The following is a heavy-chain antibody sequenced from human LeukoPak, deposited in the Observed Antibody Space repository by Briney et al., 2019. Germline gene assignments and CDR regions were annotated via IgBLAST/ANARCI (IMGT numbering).Heavy chain of an antibody. Sequence: AGTLRLSCAASGCTFSNYRMNWVRKAPGKGLEWVSYITSSGSTIYYADSVKGRFTISRDNAKNSLYLQMNSLRDEDTAVYYCATWFGELSWGLFDYWGQGTLVTVSS. D-gene: IGHD3-10*01. J-gene: IGHJ4*02. V-gene: IGHV3-48*02. CDR2: ITSSGSTI. CDR3: ATWFGELSWGLFDY. CDR1: GCTFSNYR.